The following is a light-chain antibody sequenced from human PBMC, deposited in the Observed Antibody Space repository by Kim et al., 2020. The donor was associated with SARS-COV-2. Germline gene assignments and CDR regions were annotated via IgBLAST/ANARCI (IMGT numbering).Light chain of an antibody. CDR3: QQRYSTPLT. Sequence: DIVMTQSPDSLAVSLGERATINCKSSRSVLYSSDNKNYLAWYQQKPGQPPNLLIYWASTRESGGPDRFSGSGSGTDFTLTISSLQAEDVAVYYCQQRYSTPLTFGGGTKVDIK. CDR2: WAS. V-gene: IGKV4-1*01. CDR1: RSVLYSSDNKNY. J-gene: IGKJ4*01.